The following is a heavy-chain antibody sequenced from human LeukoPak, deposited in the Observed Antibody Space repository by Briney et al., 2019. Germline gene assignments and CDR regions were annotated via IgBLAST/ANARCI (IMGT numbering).Heavy chain of an antibody. D-gene: IGHD6-13*01. CDR3: ARVPYSSSWYYFDY. Sequence: SQTLSLTCTVSGGSISSGGHFWSWIRQHPGKGLEWIGYIYYSGSTYYNPSLKSRVTISVDTSKNQFSLKLSSVTAADTAVYYCARVPYSSSWYYFDYWGQGTLVTVSS. CDR2: IYYSGST. V-gene: IGHV4-31*03. J-gene: IGHJ4*02. CDR1: GGSISSGGHF.